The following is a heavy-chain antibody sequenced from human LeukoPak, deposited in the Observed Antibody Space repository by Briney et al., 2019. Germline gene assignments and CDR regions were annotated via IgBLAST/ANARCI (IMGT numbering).Heavy chain of an antibody. V-gene: IGHV3-7*01. CDR2: IKEDGSEK. D-gene: IGHD3-22*01. J-gene: IGHJ4*02. CDR3: ARGQYYYDSSGYYSFDY. CDR1: GFTFSSYW. Sequence: SGGSLRLSCAASGFTFSSYWMSWVRQAPGKGLEWVGNIKEDGSEKYYVDSVKGRFTISRDNAKNSLNLQMNSLRAEDTAVYYCARGQYYYDSSGYYSFDYWGQGTLVTASS.